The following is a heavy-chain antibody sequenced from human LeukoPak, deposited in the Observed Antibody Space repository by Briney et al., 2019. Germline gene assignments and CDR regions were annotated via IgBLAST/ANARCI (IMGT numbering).Heavy chain of an antibody. J-gene: IGHJ4*02. CDR3: AREQYYYDSSGYYRCFYY. V-gene: IGHV1-46*01. CDR1: GYTFTSYY. D-gene: IGHD3-22*01. Sequence: ASVKVSCKASGYTFTSYYMHWVRQAPGQGLEWMGIINPSGGSTSYAQKFQGRVTMTRDTSTSTVYMELSSLRSVDTAVYYCAREQYYYDSSGYYRCFYYWGQGTLVTVSS. CDR2: INPSGGST.